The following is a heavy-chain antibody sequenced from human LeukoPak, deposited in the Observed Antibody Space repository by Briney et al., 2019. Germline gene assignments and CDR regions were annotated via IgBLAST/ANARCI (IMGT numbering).Heavy chain of an antibody. D-gene: IGHD3-22*01. V-gene: IGHV1-69*06. J-gene: IGHJ4*01. CDR1: GGTFSSYA. CDR3: AVDSSGYSALDY. Sequence: SVKVSCKASGGTFSSYAISWVRQAPGQGLEWMGGIIPIFGTANYAQKFQGRVTITADKSTSTAYMELSSLRSEDTAVYYCAVDSSGYSALDYWGQEPWSPSPQ. CDR2: IIPIFGTA.